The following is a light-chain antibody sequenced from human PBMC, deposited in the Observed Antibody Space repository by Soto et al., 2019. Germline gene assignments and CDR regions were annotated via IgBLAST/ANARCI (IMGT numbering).Light chain of an antibody. CDR3: QQYNTYS. J-gene: IGKJ2*01. Sequence: DIQMTQSPSTLSASVRDRVSITCRASQSLNSWLAWYQQKPGKAPKLLIYKASTLESGVPSRFSGSGSGTEFTLTISSLQPDDFASYYCQQYNTYSFGQGTKLEIK. CDR1: QSLNSW. V-gene: IGKV1-5*03. CDR2: KAS.